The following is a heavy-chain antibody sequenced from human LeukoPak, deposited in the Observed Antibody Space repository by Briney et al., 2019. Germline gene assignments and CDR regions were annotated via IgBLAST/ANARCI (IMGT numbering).Heavy chain of an antibody. CDR2: INSDGSST. D-gene: IGHD1-26*01. J-gene: IGHJ4*02. Sequence: PGGSLRLSCAASGFTFSSYWMHWVRQAPGKGLVWVSRINSDGSSTSYADSVKGRFTISRDNAKNTLYLQMNSLGAEDTAVYYCARVPKRGSFWDYWGQGTLVTVSS. V-gene: IGHV3-74*01. CDR3: ARVPKRGSFWDY. CDR1: GFTFSSYW.